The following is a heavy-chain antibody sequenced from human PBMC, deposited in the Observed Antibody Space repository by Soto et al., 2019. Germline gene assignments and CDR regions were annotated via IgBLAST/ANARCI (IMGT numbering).Heavy chain of an antibody. V-gene: IGHV2-70*01. CDR1: GFSLSTTGMC. CDR3: SRAVGGFTYGYPDY. CDR2: IDWADDK. D-gene: IGHD5-18*01. Sequence: SGPTLVNPTQPLTLTCTFSGFSLSTTGMCVSWIRQPPGKALEWLALIDWADDKYYSTSLKTRLTIPKDTPKNQVVLTMTNVEPVDTATYFCSRAVGGFTYGYPDYWGQGTLVTVSS. J-gene: IGHJ4*02.